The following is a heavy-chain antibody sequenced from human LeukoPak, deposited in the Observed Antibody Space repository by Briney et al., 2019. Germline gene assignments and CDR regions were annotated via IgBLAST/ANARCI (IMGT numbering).Heavy chain of an antibody. D-gene: IGHD6-19*01. CDR1: GGSINSGGYY. V-gene: IGHV4-31*03. Sequence: SQTLSLTCTVSGGSINSGGYYWSWIRQHPGKGLEWIGYIYYSGSTYYNPSLKSRVTISIDTSKNQFSLKLSSVTAADTAVYYCARVSQWLAPIDYWGQGTLVTVSS. CDR2: IYYSGST. J-gene: IGHJ4*02. CDR3: ARVSQWLAPIDY.